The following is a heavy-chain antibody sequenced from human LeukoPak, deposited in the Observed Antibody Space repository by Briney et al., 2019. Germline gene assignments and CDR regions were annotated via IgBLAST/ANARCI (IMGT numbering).Heavy chain of an antibody. V-gene: IGHV4-34*01. Sequence: SETLSLTCAVYGGSFSGYYWSWIRQPPGKGLEWIGEINHSGSTNYNPSLKSRVTISVDTSENQFSLKLSSVTAADTAVYYCARKGGPYNWFDPWGQGTLVTVSS. CDR3: ARKGGPYNWFDP. CDR1: GGSFSGYY. J-gene: IGHJ5*02. D-gene: IGHD3-16*01. CDR2: INHSGST.